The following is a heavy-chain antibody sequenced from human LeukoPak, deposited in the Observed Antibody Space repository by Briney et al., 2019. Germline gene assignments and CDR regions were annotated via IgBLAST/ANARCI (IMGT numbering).Heavy chain of an antibody. Sequence: ASVKVSCKASGYTFTGYYMHWVRQAPGQGLEWMGWINPNSGGTNYAQKFQGRVTMTRDTSISTAYMELSRLRSDDTAVYYCARGRAGRGYSYVIYYYYYMDVWGKGTTVTVSS. CDR1: GYTFTGYY. CDR3: ARGRAGRGYSYVIYYYYYMDV. D-gene: IGHD5-18*01. V-gene: IGHV1-2*02. J-gene: IGHJ6*03. CDR2: INPNSGGT.